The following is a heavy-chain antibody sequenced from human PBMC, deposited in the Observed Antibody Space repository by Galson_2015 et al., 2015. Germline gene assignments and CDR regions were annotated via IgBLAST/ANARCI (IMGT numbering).Heavy chain of an antibody. CDR2: IWHSGDT. V-gene: IGHV4-38-2*02. J-gene: IGHJ6*02. Sequence: ETLSLTCTVSGYSITIGYYWGWIRQPPGKGLEWIGSIWHSGDTYYNPPLKSRVTISVDTSKNQFSLQVRSVTAADSAIYYCARVWASTVSGHHYGMDVWGQGTTVTASS. CDR3: ARVWASTVSGHHYGMDV. CDR1: GYSITIGYY. D-gene: IGHD4-17*01.